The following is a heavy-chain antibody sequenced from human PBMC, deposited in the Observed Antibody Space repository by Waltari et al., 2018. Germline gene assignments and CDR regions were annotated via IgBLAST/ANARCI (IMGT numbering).Heavy chain of an antibody. D-gene: IGHD3-3*01. CDR1: GFTFSSYA. CDR2: ISGSGGST. J-gene: IGHJ4*02. V-gene: IGHV3-23*01. Sequence: EVQLLESGGGLVQPGGSLRLSCAASGFTFSSYAMSWVRQAPGKGLEWVSAISGSGGSTYYADPVKGRFTISRDNSKNTLYLQMNSLRAEDTAVYYCAAGGYDFWSGYYLGSFDYWGQGTLVTVSS. CDR3: AAGGYDFWSGYYLGSFDY.